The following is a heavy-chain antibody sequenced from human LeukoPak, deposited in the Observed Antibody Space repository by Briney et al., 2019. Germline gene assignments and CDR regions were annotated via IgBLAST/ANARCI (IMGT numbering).Heavy chain of an antibody. D-gene: IGHD1-26*01. CDR2: IYYSGST. Sequence: SETLSLTCTVSGGSISSYYWSWIRQPPGKGLEWIGYIYYSGSTNYNPSLKSRVTISVDTSKNQFSLKLSSVTAADTAVYCCARDHYSGSYFDYWGQGTLVTVSS. J-gene: IGHJ4*02. CDR3: ARDHYSGSYFDY. CDR1: GGSISSYY. V-gene: IGHV4-59*01.